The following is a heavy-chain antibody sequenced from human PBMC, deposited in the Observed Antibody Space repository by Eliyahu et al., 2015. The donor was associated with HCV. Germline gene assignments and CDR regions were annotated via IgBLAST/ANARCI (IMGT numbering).Heavy chain of an antibody. Sequence: QVQLVESGGGLVKPGGSLRLSCAASGFTFXDXYXXWIRQAPGKGLEWVSYISSSGSTIYYADSVKGRFTISRDNAKNSLYLQMNSLRAEDTAVYYCARDNLGYSSGWYHMGLGVRYFDYWGQGTLVTVSS. CDR1: GFTFXDXY. V-gene: IGHV3-11*01. CDR2: ISSSGSTI. CDR3: ARDNLGYSSGWYHMGLGVRYFDY. J-gene: IGHJ4*02. D-gene: IGHD6-19*01.